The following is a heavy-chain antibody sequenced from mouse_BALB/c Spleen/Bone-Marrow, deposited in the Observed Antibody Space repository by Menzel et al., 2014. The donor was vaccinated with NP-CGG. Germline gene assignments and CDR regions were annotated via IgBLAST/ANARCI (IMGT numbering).Heavy chain of an antibody. V-gene: IGHV1-84*02. CDR1: GYTFTDYY. CDR3: ARYGNYYFDY. CDR2: IYPGSGNT. J-gene: IGHJ2*01. D-gene: IGHD2-1*01. Sequence: VQVVESGPELVKPGASVKISCKASGYTFTDYYINWVEQKPGQGLEWIGWIYPGSGNTKYNEKFKGKATLTVDTSSSTAYMQLSSLTSEDTAVYFCARYGNYYFDYWGQGTTLTVSS.